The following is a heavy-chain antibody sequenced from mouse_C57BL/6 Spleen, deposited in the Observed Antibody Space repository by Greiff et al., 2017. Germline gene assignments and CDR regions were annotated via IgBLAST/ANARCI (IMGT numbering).Heavy chain of an antibody. Sequence: VQGVESGAELVKPGASVKISCKASGYAFSSYWMNWVKQRPGKGLEWIGQIYPGDGDTNYNGKFKGKATLTADKSSSTAYMQLSSLTSEDSAVYFCAREDGNPSWFAYWGQGTLVTVSA. CDR2: IYPGDGDT. V-gene: IGHV1-80*01. J-gene: IGHJ3*01. CDR3: AREDGNPSWFAY. CDR1: GYAFSSYW. D-gene: IGHD2-1*01.